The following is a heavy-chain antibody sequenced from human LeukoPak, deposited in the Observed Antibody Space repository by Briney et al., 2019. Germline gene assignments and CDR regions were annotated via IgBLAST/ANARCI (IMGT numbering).Heavy chain of an antibody. J-gene: IGHJ3*02. CDR1: GFTFSIYA. CDR3: AKKIGGVYAFDI. Sequence: GGSLRLSCAASGFTFSIYAMNWVRQAPGKGLEWVSLITSGGSTYYADSVKGRFTISRDNSKNTLYLQMNSLRAEDTAVYYCAKKIGGVYAFDIWGQGTMVTVSS. D-gene: IGHD3-16*01. CDR2: ITSGGST. V-gene: IGHV3-23*01.